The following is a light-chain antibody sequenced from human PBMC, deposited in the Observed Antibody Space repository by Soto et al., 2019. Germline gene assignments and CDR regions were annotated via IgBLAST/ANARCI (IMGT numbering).Light chain of an antibody. CDR2: KAS. CDR3: QQYDTSSS. V-gene: IGKV1-5*03. Sequence: DIQMTQFPSTLSASVGDRVTITCRASQSIDTWLAWHQQKPGQAPKLLISKASSLESGVPSRFSGSGSGTEFTLTISSLQPDDFATYYCQQYDTSSSFGQGTKVDIK. J-gene: IGKJ1*01. CDR1: QSIDTW.